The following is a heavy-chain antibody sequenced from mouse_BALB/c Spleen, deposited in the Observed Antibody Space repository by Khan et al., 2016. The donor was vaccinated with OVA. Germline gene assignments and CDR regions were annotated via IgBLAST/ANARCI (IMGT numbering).Heavy chain of an antibody. Sequence: EVELVESGGGLVRPGGSLKLSCATSGFTFSTYAMSWVRQIPEKRLEWVATISSDGDYTYYPDSVKGRFTISRDNAKNTLYLQMSSLRSEDTAMYYCARSPYGNVAYWGQGTLATVSA. J-gene: IGHJ3*01. V-gene: IGHV5-9-3*01. CDR1: GFTFSTYA. CDR3: ARSPYGNVAY. CDR2: ISSDGDYT. D-gene: IGHD2-1*01.